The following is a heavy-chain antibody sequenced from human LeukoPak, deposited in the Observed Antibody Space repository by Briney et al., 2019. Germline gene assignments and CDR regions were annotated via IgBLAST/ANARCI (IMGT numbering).Heavy chain of an antibody. CDR2: ISGSGGST. CDR3: RMVTAITGDDAFDI. CDR1: GFTFSSCA. Sequence: GGSLRLSCAASGFTFSSCAMSWVRQAPGKGLEWVSAISGSGGSTYYADSVKGRFTISRDNSKNTLYLQMNSLRAEDTAVYYCRMVTAITGDDAFDIWGQGTMVTVSS. J-gene: IGHJ3*02. D-gene: IGHD2-21*02. V-gene: IGHV3-23*01.